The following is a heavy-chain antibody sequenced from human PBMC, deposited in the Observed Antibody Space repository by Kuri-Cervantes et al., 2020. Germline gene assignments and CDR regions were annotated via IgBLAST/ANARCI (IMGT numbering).Heavy chain of an antibody. CDR1: GYSFTTSS. V-gene: IGHV7-4-1*02. D-gene: IGHD3-3*01. CDR3: ARDHGGFWSGYSNDAFDI. Sequence: ASVKVSCKASGYSFTTSSMSWARQAPGQGLEWMGWIHTNTRNPTYAQGFTGRFVFSLDTSVSTAYLEINSLKSEDTAVYYCARDHGGFWSGYSNDAFDIWGQGTKVTVSS. J-gene: IGHJ3*02. CDR2: IHTNTRNP.